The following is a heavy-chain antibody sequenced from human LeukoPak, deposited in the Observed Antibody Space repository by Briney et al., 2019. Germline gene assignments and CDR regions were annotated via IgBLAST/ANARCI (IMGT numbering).Heavy chain of an antibody. V-gene: IGHV3-7*01. D-gene: IGHD3-16*01. CDR1: GYSFSSYW. J-gene: IGHJ4*02. CDR2: IKQDGSEK. CDR3: VGHSDY. Sequence: PGGSLRLSCAASGYSFSSYWMSWVREAPGKGLEWVANIKQDGSEKYYVDSVKGRFTISRDNAKNSLYLQMNSLRAEDTAVYYCVGHSDYWGQGTLVTVSS.